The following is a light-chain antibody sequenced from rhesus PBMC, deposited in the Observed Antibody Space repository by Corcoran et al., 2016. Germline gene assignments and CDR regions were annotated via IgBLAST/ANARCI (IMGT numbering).Light chain of an antibody. CDR2: KAS. J-gene: IGKJ3*01. CDR1: QGISSW. Sequence: DIQMTQSPSSLSASVGDTVTITCRASQGISSWLAWYQQKPGKAPKLLIYKASSLQSGVPSRFSGSGSRTDFTLTLSSLQSKDFATYSCQQYSSRPVAFGHGTKLDIK. V-gene: IGKV1-22*01. CDR3: QQYSSRPVA.